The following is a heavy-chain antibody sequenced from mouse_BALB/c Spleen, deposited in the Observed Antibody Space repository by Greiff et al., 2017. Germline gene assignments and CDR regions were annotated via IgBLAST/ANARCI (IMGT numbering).Heavy chain of an antibody. J-gene: IGHJ3*01. V-gene: IGHV2-2*02. Sequence: VHLVESGPGLVQPSQSLSITCTVSGFSLTSYGVHWVRQSPGKGLEWLGVIWSGGSTDYNAAFISRLSISKDNSKSQVFFKMNSLQANDTAIYYCARHDGYYPAWFAYWGQGTLVTVSA. CDR1: GFSLTSYG. D-gene: IGHD2-3*01. CDR2: IWSGGST. CDR3: ARHDGYYPAWFAY.